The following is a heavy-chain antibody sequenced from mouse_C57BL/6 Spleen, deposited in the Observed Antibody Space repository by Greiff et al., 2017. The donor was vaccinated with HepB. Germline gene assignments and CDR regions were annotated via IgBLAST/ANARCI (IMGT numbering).Heavy chain of an antibody. D-gene: IGHD4-1*01. CDR3: TREDWDY. CDR2: IDPETGGT. J-gene: IGHJ2*01. Sequence: VKLQESGAELVRPGASVTLSCKASGYTFTDYEMHWVKQTPVHGLEWIGAIDPETGGTAYNQKFKGKAILTADKSSSTAYMELRSLTSEDSAVYYCTREDWDYWGQGTTLTVSS. CDR1: GYTFTDYE. V-gene: IGHV1-15*01.